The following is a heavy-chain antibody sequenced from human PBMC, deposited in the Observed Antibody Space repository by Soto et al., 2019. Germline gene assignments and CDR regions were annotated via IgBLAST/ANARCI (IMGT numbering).Heavy chain of an antibody. D-gene: IGHD5-18*01. Sequence: PSETLSLTCAVSGGSISSGGYSWSWIRQPPGKGLEWIGYIYHSGSTYYNPSLKSRVTISVDRSKNQFSLKLSSVTAADTAVYYCATRAGYSYGPGGDFDYWGQGTLVTVSS. CDR3: ATRAGYSYGPGGDFDY. CDR2: IYHSGST. V-gene: IGHV4-30-2*01. CDR1: GGSISSGGYS. J-gene: IGHJ4*02.